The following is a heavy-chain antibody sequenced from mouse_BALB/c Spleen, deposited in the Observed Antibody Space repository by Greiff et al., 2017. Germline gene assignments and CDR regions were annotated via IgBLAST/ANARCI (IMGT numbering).Heavy chain of an antibody. J-gene: IGHJ2*01. CDR1: GFTFSSYG. CDR2: INSNGGST. V-gene: IGHV5-6-3*01. CDR3: ARDDGPYYFDY. Sequence: EVQLVESGGGLVQPGGSLKLSCAASGFTFSSYGMSWVRQTPDKRLELVATINSNGGSTYYPDSVKGRFTISRDNAKNTLYLQMSSLKSEDTAMYYCARDDGPYYFDYWGQGTTLTVSS. D-gene: IGHD2-3*01.